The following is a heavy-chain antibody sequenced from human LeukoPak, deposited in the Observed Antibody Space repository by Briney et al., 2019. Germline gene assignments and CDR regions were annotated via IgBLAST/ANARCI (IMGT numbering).Heavy chain of an antibody. CDR1: GYTFTSYD. D-gene: IGHD3-22*01. CDR2: MNPNSGDT. Sequence: ASVKVSCKASGYTFTSYDINWVRQATGQGLEWMGWMNPNSGDTGYAQKFQGRVTITRNTSISTAYMELSSLRSEDTAVYYCATGVQRSDYYDSSGYYFDYWGQGTLVTVSS. CDR3: ATGVQRSDYYDSSGYYFDY. J-gene: IGHJ4*02. V-gene: IGHV1-8*03.